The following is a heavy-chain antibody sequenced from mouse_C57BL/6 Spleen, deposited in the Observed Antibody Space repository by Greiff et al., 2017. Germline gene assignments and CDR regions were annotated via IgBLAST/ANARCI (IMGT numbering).Heavy chain of an antibody. V-gene: IGHV1-76*01. CDR3: ARSRVGPFDY. CDR2: IYPGSGNT. Sequence: VKLQQSGAELVRPGASVKLSCKASGYTFTDYYINWVKQRPGQGLEWIARIYPGSGNTYYNEKFKGKATLTAEKSSSTAYMQLSSLTSEDSAVYFCARSRVGPFDYWGQGTTLTVSS. CDR1: GYTFTDYY. D-gene: IGHD1-1*02. J-gene: IGHJ2*01.